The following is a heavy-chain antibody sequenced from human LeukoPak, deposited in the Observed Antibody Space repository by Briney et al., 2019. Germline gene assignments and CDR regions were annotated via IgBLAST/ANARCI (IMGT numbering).Heavy chain of an antibody. V-gene: IGHV3-30*01. Sequence: GGSLRLSCAASGFTFSSYAMHWVRQAPGKGLEWVAVISYDGSNKYYADSVKGRFTISRDNSKNTPYLQMNSLRAEDTAVYYCARGLEGYYYDSSGYSDWGQGTLVTVSS. CDR1: GFTFSSYA. CDR2: ISYDGSNK. D-gene: IGHD3-22*01. J-gene: IGHJ4*02. CDR3: ARGLEGYYYDSSGYSD.